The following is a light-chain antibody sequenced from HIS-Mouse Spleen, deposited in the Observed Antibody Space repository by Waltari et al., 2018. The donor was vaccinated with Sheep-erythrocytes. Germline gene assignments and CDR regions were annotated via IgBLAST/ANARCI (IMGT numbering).Light chain of an antibody. CDR2: LNSDGSH. Sequence: QLVLTQSPSASASLGASVKLTFTLRSGHSSYAIAWHQQQPEKGPRDLMKLNSDGSHSKGDGIPARFSGSSSGAERYLTIASLQSEGEADYYCQTWGTGIQVFGGGTKLTVL. CDR1: SGHSSYA. V-gene: IGLV4-69*01. CDR3: QTWGTGIQV. J-gene: IGLJ2*01.